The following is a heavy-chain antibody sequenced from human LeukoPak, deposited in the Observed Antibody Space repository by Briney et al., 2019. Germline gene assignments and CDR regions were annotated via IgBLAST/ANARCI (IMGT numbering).Heavy chain of an antibody. D-gene: IGHD3-22*01. CDR1: GFTFSSYG. V-gene: IGHV3-33*01. J-gene: IGHJ4*02. CDR3: ARDGDYYDSSGFFDY. CDR2: IWYDGSNK. Sequence: GGSLRLSCAASGFTFSSYGMHWVRQAPGKGLEWVAVIWYDGSNKYYADSVKGRFTISRDNSKNTLYLQMNSLRAEDTAAYYCARDGDYYDSSGFFDYWGQGTLVTVSS.